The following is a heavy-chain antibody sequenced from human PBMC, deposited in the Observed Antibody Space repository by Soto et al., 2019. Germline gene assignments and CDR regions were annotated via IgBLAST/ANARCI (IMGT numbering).Heavy chain of an antibody. CDR1: GFAFSSYA. Sequence: QVQLVESGGGVVQPGRSLRLSCAASGFAFSSYAMHWVRQAPGKGLEWVAVISYDGSNKYYADSVKGRFTISRDNSKNTLYLQMNSLRAEDTALYYCARDLSGSGDWGQVTLVTVSS. V-gene: IGHV3-30-3*01. D-gene: IGHD3-10*01. CDR2: ISYDGSNK. J-gene: IGHJ4*02. CDR3: ARDLSGSGD.